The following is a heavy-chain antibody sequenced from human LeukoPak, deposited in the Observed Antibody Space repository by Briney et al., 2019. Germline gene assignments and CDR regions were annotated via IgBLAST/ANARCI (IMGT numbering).Heavy chain of an antibody. CDR3: ARSSTSGMEIAARRGAFDI. CDR2: IYHSGST. Sequence: SETLSLTCTVSGGSISSGGYYWSWIRQPPGKGLEWIGYIYHSGSTYYNPSLKSRVTISVDRSKNQFSLKLSSVTAADTAVYYCARSSTSGMEIAARRGAFDIWGQGTMVTVSS. CDR1: GGSISSGGYY. J-gene: IGHJ3*02. D-gene: IGHD6-6*01. V-gene: IGHV4-30-2*01.